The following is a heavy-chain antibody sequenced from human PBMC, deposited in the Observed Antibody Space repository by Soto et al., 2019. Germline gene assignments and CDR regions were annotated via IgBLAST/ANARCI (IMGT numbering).Heavy chain of an antibody. V-gene: IGHV1-69*01. CDR2: IIPIFGTA. J-gene: IGHJ4*02. CDR3: ARGVAMVVSRFDY. Sequence: QVQLVQSAAEVKKTGSSVKVSCKASGGTFSSYAISWVRQAPGQGLEWMGGIIPIFGTANYAQKVQGRVTITADESTITAYMEMSSLRAEDTDVYYCARGVAMVVSRFDYWGQGTLVTVSS. CDR1: GGTFSSYA. D-gene: IGHD2-21*01.